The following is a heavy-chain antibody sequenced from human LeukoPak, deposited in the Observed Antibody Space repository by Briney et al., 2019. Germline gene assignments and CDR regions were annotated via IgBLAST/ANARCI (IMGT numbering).Heavy chain of an antibody. CDR3: ARDAGTFDWSGGYFDC. V-gene: IGHV3-7*04. CDR2: IKQDGSET. Sequence: GGSLRLSCAPSGFTFSNHWMSWVRQARGKGLEWVANIKQDGSETHYVDSVKGRFTISRDNAKNSLYLQMNSLRAEDTAVYYCARDAGTFDWSGGYFDCWGQGTLVTVSS. D-gene: IGHD3-9*01. J-gene: IGHJ4*02. CDR1: GFTFSNHW.